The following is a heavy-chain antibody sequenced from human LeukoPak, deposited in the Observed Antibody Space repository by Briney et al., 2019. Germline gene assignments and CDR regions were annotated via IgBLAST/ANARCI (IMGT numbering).Heavy chain of an antibody. D-gene: IGHD5-18*01. J-gene: IGHJ3*02. Sequence: PSETLSLTCIVSGDSISPYYWSWIRQPAGKGLEWIGRIYTSGTTYYNPSLKSRVTFSLDTSKNHFSLKLTSVTAPDTAVYYCATKTAPPRRVDSSDIWGQGTMVTVSS. CDR2: IYTSGTT. V-gene: IGHV4-4*07. CDR1: GDSISPYY. CDR3: ATKTAPPRRVDSSDI.